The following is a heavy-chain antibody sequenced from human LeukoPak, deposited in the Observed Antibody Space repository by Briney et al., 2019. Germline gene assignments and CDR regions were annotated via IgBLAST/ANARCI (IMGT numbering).Heavy chain of an antibody. CDR1: GYSISSGYY. J-gene: IGHJ4*02. CDR2: IYHSGST. V-gene: IGHV4-38-2*01. Sequence: PSETLSLTCDIPGYSISSGYYWGWIRQPPGKGLEWIGSIYHSGSTYYNPSLKSRVTISVDTSKNQFSLKLSSVTAADTAVYYCARLSDLTQFDYWGQGTLVTVSS. D-gene: IGHD2/OR15-2a*01. CDR3: ARLSDLTQFDY.